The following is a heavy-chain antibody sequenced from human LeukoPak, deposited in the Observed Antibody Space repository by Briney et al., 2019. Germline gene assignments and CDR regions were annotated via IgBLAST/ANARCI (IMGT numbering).Heavy chain of an antibody. CDR1: GFTVSNYW. CDR3: AKVGTRDWYFDL. Sequence: GGSLRLCCAASGFTVSNYWMSWVRQATGKGLEWVANIKEDGSEKYYVDSVKGRFTISRDNAKNSLYLQMNSLRAEDTAVYYCAKVGTRDWYFDLWGRGTLVTVAS. D-gene: IGHD1-7*01. J-gene: IGHJ2*01. V-gene: IGHV3-7*01. CDR2: IKEDGSEK.